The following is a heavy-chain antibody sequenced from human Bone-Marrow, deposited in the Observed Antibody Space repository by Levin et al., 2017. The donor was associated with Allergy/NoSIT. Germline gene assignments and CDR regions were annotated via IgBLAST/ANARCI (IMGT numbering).Heavy chain of an antibody. J-gene: IGHJ4*02. CDR1: GGSISNYY. CDR3: ARGGGSSGGGGFDY. D-gene: IGHD6-19*01. CDR2: IYYTGNT. V-gene: IGHV4-59*01. Sequence: SQTLSLTCTVSGGSISNYYWSWIRQPPGKGLEWIGYIYYTGNTNYNPSLTSRVTISLDTSKNQFSLKLISVTAADTAVYYCARGGGSSGGGGFDYWGQGTLVTVSS.